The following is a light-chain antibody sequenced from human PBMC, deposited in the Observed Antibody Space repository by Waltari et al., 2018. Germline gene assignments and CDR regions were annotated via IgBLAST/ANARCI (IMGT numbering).Light chain of an antibody. J-gene: IGLJ2*01. V-gene: IGLV2-23*02. CDR1: SSDIGTYNL. Sequence: QSALTQPASVSGSPGQSITVSCTGSSSDIGTYNLVSWFQQHPGKAPLLLIYEVNKRPSGVSDRFSGSKSGNTASLTVSGLQPEDEADYYCCSHSTLRSILFGGGTRVTVL. CDR3: CSHSTLRSIL. CDR2: EVN.